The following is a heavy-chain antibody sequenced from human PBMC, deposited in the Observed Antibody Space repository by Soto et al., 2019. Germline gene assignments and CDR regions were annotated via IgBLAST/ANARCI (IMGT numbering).Heavy chain of an antibody. CDR3: AKDRRAGGNYGFYSDF. V-gene: IGHV3-23*01. D-gene: IGHD1-7*01. Sequence: TGGSLRLSCAVSGFTFSSYGMTWVRQAPGKGLEWISFSSATGSGTYYADSVKGRFTISRDNSKNTLYLQMTSLRADDTAVYYCAKDRRAGGNYGFYSDFWGQGALVTVSS. CDR1: GFTFSSYG. CDR2: SSATGSGT. J-gene: IGHJ4*02.